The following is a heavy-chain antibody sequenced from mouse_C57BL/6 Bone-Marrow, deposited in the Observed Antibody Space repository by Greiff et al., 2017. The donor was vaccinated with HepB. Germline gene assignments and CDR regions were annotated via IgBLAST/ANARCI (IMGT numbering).Heavy chain of an antibody. CDR1: GYTFTSYW. Sequence: QVHVKQPGAELVKPGASVKMSCKASGYTFTSYWITWVKQRPGQGLEWIGDIYPGSGSTNYNEKFKSKATLTVDTSSSTAYMQLSSLTSEDSAVYYCASPLYGNYVGYWGQGTTLTVSS. CDR2: IYPGSGST. V-gene: IGHV1-55*01. J-gene: IGHJ2*01. CDR3: ASPLYGNYVGY. D-gene: IGHD2-1*01.